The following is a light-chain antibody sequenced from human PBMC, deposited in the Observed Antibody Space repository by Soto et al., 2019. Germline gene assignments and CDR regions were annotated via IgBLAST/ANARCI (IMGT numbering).Light chain of an antibody. CDR2: KVS. J-gene: IGKJ1*01. CDR1: QSLVHSDGNTY. Sequence: DVVLTQSPLSLPVTLGQPASISCRSSQSLVHSDGNTYLSWFQQRPGQSPRRLIDKVSNWDSGVPDRFSGSGSGTDFTLKISRVEAEDVGFYYCMQATYWPWTFGQGTKVDIK. V-gene: IGKV2-30*02. CDR3: MQATYWPWT.